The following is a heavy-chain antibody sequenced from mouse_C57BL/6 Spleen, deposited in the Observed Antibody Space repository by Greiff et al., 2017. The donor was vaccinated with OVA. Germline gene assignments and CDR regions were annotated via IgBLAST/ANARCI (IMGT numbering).Heavy chain of an antibody. J-gene: IGHJ1*03. CDR1: GFTFSSYA. CDR2: ISAGGSYT. Sequence: EVQRVESGGGLVKPGGSLKLSCAASGFTFSSYAMSWVRQTPEKRLEWVATISAGGSYTYYPDNVKGRFTISRDNAKNNLYMQRSHLKSEDTAMYYCARDNRGYFDVWGTGTTVTVSS. V-gene: IGHV5-4*01. CDR3: ARDNRGYFDV.